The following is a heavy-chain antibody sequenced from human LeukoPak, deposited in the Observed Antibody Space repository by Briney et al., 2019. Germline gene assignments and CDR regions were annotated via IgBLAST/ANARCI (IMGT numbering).Heavy chain of an antibody. CDR3: ARSRSAWFGEILAAFDI. Sequence: PGGSLRLSCAASGFTFSSYEMNWVRQAPGKGLEWVSYISSGSTIYYADSVKGRFTISRDNAKNSLFLQMNSLRDEDTAIYYCARSRSAWFGEILAAFDIWGQGTMVTVSS. D-gene: IGHD3-10*01. J-gene: IGHJ3*02. CDR1: GFTFSSYE. V-gene: IGHV3-48*03. CDR2: ISSGSTI.